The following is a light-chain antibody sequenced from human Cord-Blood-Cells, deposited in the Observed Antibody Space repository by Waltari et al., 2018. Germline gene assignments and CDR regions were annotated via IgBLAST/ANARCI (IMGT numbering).Light chain of an antibody. V-gene: IGKV3-11*01. J-gene: IGKJ2*01. CDR3: QQRSNWHT. CDR1: QSVSSY. Sequence: EIVLTQSPATLSLPPGERATLSCRASQSVSSYLAWYQQKPGQAPRLLIYDASNRATGIPARFSGSGSGTDFTLTISSLEPEDFAVYYCQQRSNWHTFGQGTKLEIK. CDR2: DAS.